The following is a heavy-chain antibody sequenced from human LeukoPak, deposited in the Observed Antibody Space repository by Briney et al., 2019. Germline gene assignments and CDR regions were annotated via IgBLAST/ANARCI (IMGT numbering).Heavy chain of an antibody. V-gene: IGHV3-7*01. J-gene: IGHJ4*02. CDR1: GFTFSSYW. D-gene: IGHD2-21*01. CDR2: IKQDGSEK. CDR3: ASASIGVVAPYYFDY. Sequence: GGSLRLSCAASGFTFSSYWMSWVRQAPGKGLEWVATIKQDGSEKYYADSVKGRFTISRDNAKNSLYLQMNSLRAEDTAVYYCASASIGVVAPYYFDYWGQGTLVTVSS.